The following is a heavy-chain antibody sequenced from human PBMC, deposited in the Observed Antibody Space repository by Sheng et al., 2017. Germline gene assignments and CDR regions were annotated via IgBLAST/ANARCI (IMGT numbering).Heavy chain of an antibody. CDR3: ARERYSNYGYWFDP. Sequence: PGGSLRLSCAASGFTFSDYYMSWIRQAPGKGLEWVSYISSSSSYTNYADSVKGRFTISRDNAKNSLYLQMNSLRAEDTAVYYCARERYSNYGYWFDPWGQGTLVTVSS. V-gene: IGHV3-11*06. CDR2: ISSSSSYT. D-gene: IGHD4-4*01. CDR1: GFTFSDYY. J-gene: IGHJ5*02.